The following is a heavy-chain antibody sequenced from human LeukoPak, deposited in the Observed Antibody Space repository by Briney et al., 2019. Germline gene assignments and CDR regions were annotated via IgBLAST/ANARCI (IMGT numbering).Heavy chain of an antibody. Sequence: SETLSLTCTVSGGSVSSGSYYWSWIRQHPGKGLEWIGYIYYSGSTYYDPSLKSRVTISVDTSKNQFSLKLSSVTAADTAVYYCARVRDIVGATTLNYFDYWGQGTLVTVSS. V-gene: IGHV4-31*03. J-gene: IGHJ4*02. CDR3: ARVRDIVGATTLNYFDY. CDR1: GGSVSSGSYY. D-gene: IGHD1-26*01. CDR2: IYYSGST.